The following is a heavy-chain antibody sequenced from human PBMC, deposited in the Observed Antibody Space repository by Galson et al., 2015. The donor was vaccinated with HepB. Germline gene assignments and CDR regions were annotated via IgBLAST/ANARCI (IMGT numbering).Heavy chain of an antibody. D-gene: IGHD5-18*01. CDR1: GGTFSSYA. V-gene: IGHV1-69*10. CDR2: IIPILGIA. CDR3: ARDGGGYSYGLNWFDP. J-gene: IGHJ5*02. Sequence: SCKASGGTFSSYAISWVRQAPGQGLEWMGGIIPILGIANYAQKFQGRVTITADKSTSTAYMELSSLRSEDTAVYYCARDGGGYSYGLNWFDPWGQGTLVTVSS.